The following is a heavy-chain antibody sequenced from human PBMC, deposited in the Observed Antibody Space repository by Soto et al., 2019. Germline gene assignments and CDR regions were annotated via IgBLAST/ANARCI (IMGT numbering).Heavy chain of an antibody. V-gene: IGHV4-59*01. J-gene: IGHJ4*02. Sequence: SETLSLTCTVSGGSISSYYWRWIRQPPGKGLEWIGYIYYSGSTNYNPPLKSRVTISVDTSKNQFSLKLSSVTAADTAVYYCARADYDILTGSLYYFDYWGQGTLVTVSS. CDR3: ARADYDILTGSLYYFDY. CDR2: IYYSGST. D-gene: IGHD3-9*01. CDR1: GGSISSYY.